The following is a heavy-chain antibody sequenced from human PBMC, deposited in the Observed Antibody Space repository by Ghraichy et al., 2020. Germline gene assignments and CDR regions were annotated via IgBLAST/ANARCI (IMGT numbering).Heavy chain of an antibody. CDR1: GFTFSSYA. CDR2: FSGSGAST. D-gene: IGHD3-10*01. CDR3: AKGGNYYGSGSYHDC. J-gene: IGHJ4*02. V-gene: IGHV3-23*01. Sequence: ETPSLTCAASGFTFSSYAMSWVRQAPGKGLEWVSAFSGSGASTYYADSVKGRFTISRDNSKNTLYLRMNSLRAEDTAVYYCAKGGNYYGSGSYHDCWGQGTLVTVSS.